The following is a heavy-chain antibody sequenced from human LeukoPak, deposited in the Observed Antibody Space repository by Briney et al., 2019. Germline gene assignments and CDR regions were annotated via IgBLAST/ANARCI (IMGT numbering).Heavy chain of an antibody. V-gene: IGHV4-34*01. CDR1: GGSCSGYY. D-gene: IGHD1/OR15-1a*01. CDR2: IDHSGST. Sequence: NPSETLSLTCAVYGGSCSGYYWSWIRQPPGKGLEWIGEIDHSGSTNYNPSLKSRVTTSVDTSKNQFSLKLNSVTAADTAVYYCARTNTVFYYFDYWGQGTLITVSS. J-gene: IGHJ4*02. CDR3: ARTNTVFYYFDY.